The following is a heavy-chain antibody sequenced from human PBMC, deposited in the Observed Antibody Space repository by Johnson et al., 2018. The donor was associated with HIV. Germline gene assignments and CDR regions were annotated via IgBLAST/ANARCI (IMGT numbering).Heavy chain of an antibody. CDR2: ISYDGSNK. CDR1: GFTLSSYG. V-gene: IGHV3-30*18. Sequence: QVQLVESGGGVVQPGRSLRLSCAASGFTLSSYGMHWVRQAPGKGLEWVAVISYDGSNKYYADSVKGRFTISRDNSKNTLYLQMNSLRAEDTAVYYCAKAIGGHDAFDIWGQGTMVTVSS. J-gene: IGHJ3*02. CDR3: AKAIGGHDAFDI. D-gene: IGHD3-16*01.